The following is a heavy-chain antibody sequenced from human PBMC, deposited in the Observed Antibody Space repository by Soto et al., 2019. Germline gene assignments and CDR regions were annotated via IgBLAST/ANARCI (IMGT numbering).Heavy chain of an antibody. CDR2: ISAHNGNT. CDR1: GYGFTTYG. J-gene: IGHJ4*02. D-gene: IGHD2-2*01. V-gene: IGHV1-18*01. CDR3: ARGKYGDY. Sequence: QVHLVQSGAEVKKPGASVKVSCKGSGYGFTTYGITWVRQAPGQGLEWMAWISAHNGNTNYAPKLQGRVTVTRDTSTSTAYMELRRRRSDDPAVYYCARGKYGDYWGQGALVTVSS.